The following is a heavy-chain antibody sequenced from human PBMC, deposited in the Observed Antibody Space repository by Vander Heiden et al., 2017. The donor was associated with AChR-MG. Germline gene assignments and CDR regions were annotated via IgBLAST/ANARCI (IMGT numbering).Heavy chain of an antibody. CDR2: IYGGGST. CDR1: GFTASSNY. D-gene: IGHD3-10*01. Sequence: EVQLVETGGGLIQHGGSLRLSCAASGFTASSNYMSWVRQAQGKGLEWVSVIYGGGSTYYADSVKGRFTISRDNSKNTLYLQMNSLRAEDTAVYYCARAGVSLYYYGMDVWGQGTTVTVSS. V-gene: IGHV3-53*02. CDR3: ARAGVSLYYYGMDV. J-gene: IGHJ6*02.